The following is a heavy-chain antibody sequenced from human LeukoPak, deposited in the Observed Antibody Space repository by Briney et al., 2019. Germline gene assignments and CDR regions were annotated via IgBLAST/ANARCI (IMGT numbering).Heavy chain of an antibody. CDR1: GFTFSNFA. Sequence: GGSLRLSCAASGFTFSNFAMNWVRQTPGKGLEWVSGISGSGEDSNHADSVTGRFIISRDNARNTLYLQLNSLTAEDTAVYYCAMGYKSAYSWDYWGQGTLVTVSS. J-gene: IGHJ4*02. CDR2: ISGSGEDS. D-gene: IGHD5-18*01. CDR3: AMGYKSAYSWDY. V-gene: IGHV3-23*01.